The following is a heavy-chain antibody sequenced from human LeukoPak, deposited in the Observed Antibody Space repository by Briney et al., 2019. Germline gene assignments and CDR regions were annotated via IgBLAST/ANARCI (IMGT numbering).Heavy chain of an antibody. CDR3: ARDHRVAAAGPSRYYYGMDV. CDR2: ISYDGSNK. D-gene: IGHD6-13*01. Sequence: PGGSLRLSCAASGFTFSSYAMHWVRQAPGKGLEWVAVISYDGSNKYYADSVKGRFTISRDNSKNTLYLQMNSLRAEDTAVYYCARDHRVAAAGPSRYYYGMDVWGQGTTITVSS. J-gene: IGHJ6*02. CDR1: GFTFSSYA. V-gene: IGHV3-30-3*01.